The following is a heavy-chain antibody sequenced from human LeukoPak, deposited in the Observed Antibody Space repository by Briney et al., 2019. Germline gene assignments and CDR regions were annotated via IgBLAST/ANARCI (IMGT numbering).Heavy chain of an antibody. Sequence: SETLSLSCAVYGGSFSSYYWSWIRQPAGKGLEWIGRIYTSGSTNYNPSLKSRVTISVDTSKNQFSLKLSSVTAADTAVYYCARRAGAYSHPYDYWGQGTLVTVSS. CDR2: IYTSGST. D-gene: IGHD4/OR15-4a*01. V-gene: IGHV4-59*10. CDR1: GGSFSSYY. J-gene: IGHJ4*02. CDR3: ARRAGAYSHPYDY.